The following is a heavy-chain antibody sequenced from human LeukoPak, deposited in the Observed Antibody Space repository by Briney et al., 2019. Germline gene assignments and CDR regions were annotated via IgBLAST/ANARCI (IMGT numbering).Heavy chain of an antibody. D-gene: IGHD3-22*01. CDR1: GYTFTGYY. Sequence: GASVKVSCKASGYTFTGYYMHWVRQAPGQGLEWMGWINPNSGGTNYAQKFQGRVTMTRDTSISTAYMELSRLRSDDTAVYYCARAVLTYYYDSSGYPNLYYFDYWGQGTLVTVSS. J-gene: IGHJ4*02. CDR2: INPNSGGT. V-gene: IGHV1-2*02. CDR3: ARAVLTYYYDSSGYPNLYYFDY.